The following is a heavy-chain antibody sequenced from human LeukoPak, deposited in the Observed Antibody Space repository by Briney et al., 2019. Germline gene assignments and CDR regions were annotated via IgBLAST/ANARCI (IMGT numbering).Heavy chain of an antibody. CDR1: GFTFSSFS. J-gene: IGHJ4*02. Sequence: QPGGSLRLSCSASGFTFSSFSMHWVRQAPGKGLEHVSAISSNGGNTYYADSVKGRFTISRDNSKNTLYLQMSGLRPEDTAVYYCVTNPINLWSYFDCRGQGALVTVSS. CDR3: VTNPINLWSYFDC. V-gene: IGHV3-64D*06. D-gene: IGHD3-10*01. CDR2: ISSNGGNT.